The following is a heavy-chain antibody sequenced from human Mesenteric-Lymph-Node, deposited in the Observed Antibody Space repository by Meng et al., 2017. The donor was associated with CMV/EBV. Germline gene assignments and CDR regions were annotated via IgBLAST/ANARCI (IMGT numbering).Heavy chain of an antibody. D-gene: IGHD5-12*01. CDR2: IKQDGSEK. Sequence: GESLKISCAAAGFTFSNYWMSWVRQAPGKGLEWVANIKQDGSEKNYVDSVKGRFTISRDNAKNSLYLQLNSLRVEDTAVYYCARGVTTRGGGLDVWGQGTTVTVSS. V-gene: IGHV3-7*01. J-gene: IGHJ6*02. CDR1: GFTFSNYW. CDR3: ARGVTTRGGGLDV.